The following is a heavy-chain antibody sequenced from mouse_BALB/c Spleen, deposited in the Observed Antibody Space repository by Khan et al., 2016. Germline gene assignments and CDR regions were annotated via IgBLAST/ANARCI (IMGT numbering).Heavy chain of an antibody. CDR3: ASKVYYFDY. J-gene: IGHJ2*01. CDR1: GFTFSSYA. Sequence: EVELVESGGGLVKPRGSLKLSCAASGFTFSSYAMSWVRQTPEKRLEWVASISSGGSSFYPDILKDRFTISRDNARNILYLQMSSQRSEDTAMYYCASKVYYFDYWGQGTTLTVSS. CDR2: ISSGGSS. V-gene: IGHV5-6-5*01.